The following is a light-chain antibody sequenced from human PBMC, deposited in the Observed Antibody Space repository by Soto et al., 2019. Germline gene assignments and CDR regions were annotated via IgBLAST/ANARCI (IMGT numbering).Light chain of an antibody. CDR2: GNN. Sequence: QSVLTQPPSVSGAPGQRVTISCTGSSSNIGGGYDVHWYQQLPGTAPKLLIHGNNNRPSGVPDRFSGSKSGTSASLAITGLQAEDEADYYCQSYDSSLSVVVFGGGTKLTVL. CDR1: SSNIGGGYD. J-gene: IGLJ2*01. CDR3: QSYDSSLSVVV. V-gene: IGLV1-40*01.